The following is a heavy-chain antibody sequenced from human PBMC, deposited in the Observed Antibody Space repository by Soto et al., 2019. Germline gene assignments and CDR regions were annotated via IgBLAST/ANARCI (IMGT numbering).Heavy chain of an antibody. V-gene: IGHV1-3*01. CDR2: INAGNGNT. CDR3: ASSYSNYALIDYYYYGMDV. J-gene: IGHJ6*02. Sequence: ASVKASCKASGDTITSYAMHWVRQAPEQRLEWMGWINAGNGNTKYSQKFQGRVTITRDTSASTAYMELSSLRSEDTAVYYCASSYSNYALIDYYYYGMDVWGQGTTVTVSS. D-gene: IGHD4-4*01. CDR1: GDTITSYA.